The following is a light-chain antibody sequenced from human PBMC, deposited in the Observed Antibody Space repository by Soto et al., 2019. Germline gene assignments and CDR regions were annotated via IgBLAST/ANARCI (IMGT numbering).Light chain of an antibody. J-gene: IGLJ2*01. V-gene: IGLV2-23*03. Sequence: QSALTQPASVSGSPGQTITISCTGTSSDVGNYNLVSWYQQVPGKAPKLIIYEGSRRPSGVSHRFSGSKSGNTAPLTISGLQAEDEADYYRCSYAGSFAFDVFGGGTKLTVL. CDR3: CSYAGSFAFDV. CDR2: EGS. CDR1: SSDVGNYNL.